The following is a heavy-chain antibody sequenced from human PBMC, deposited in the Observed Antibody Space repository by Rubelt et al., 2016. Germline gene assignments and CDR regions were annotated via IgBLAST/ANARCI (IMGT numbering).Heavy chain of an antibody. CDR1: GGTFSSYA. CDR2: ISAYNGNT. J-gene: IGHJ4*02. V-gene: IGHV1-18*01. CDR3: AKSHFDY. Sequence: QVQLVQSGAAVKKPGSSVKVSCKASGGTFSSYAISWVRQAPGQGLEWMGWISAYNGNTNYAQKLQGRVTMTTDTSASTAYMDLSSLRSEDTAVYYCAKSHFDYWGQGTLVTVSS.